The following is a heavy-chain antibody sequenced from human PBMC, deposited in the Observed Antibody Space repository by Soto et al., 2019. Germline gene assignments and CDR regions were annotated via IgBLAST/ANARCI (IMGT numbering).Heavy chain of an antibody. J-gene: IGHJ4*02. CDR1: GFTFSTYA. CDR2: ISDSGDRT. CDR3: AKGFGSDWSYFDY. Sequence: EVQLLESGGGLVQPGGSLRLSCGASGFTFSTYAMSWVRQAPGKGLERVAGISDSGDRTYHADSVKGRLTISRDNSKNTLFLQMISLRVEDTATYYCAKGFGSDWSYFDYWGQGDLVIVSS. D-gene: IGHD3-9*01. V-gene: IGHV3-23*01.